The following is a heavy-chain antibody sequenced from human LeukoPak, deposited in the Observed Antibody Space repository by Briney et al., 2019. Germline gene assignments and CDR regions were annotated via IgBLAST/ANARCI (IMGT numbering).Heavy chain of an antibody. Sequence: PSETLSLTCNVSGASISGHYWSWIRHPAGKSLEWIGRIHTSGSPIYTPSLSSRVTMSVDTSKGQSSLTMNSPTAADTAIYYCARQRLDGDILGFDWWGQGTLVTVSS. CDR3: ARQRLDGDILGFDW. D-gene: IGHD2-21*01. CDR2: IHTSGSP. CDR1: GASISGHY. J-gene: IGHJ4*02. V-gene: IGHV4-4*07.